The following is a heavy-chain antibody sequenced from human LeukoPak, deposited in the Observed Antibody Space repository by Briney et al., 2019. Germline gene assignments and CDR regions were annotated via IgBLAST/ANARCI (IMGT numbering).Heavy chain of an antibody. D-gene: IGHD3-16*01. J-gene: IGHJ6*02. CDR1: GFTFSGYD. Sequence: PGGSLRLSCAASGFTFSGYDMHWVRQATGKGLEWVSAIGTAGDTYYPGSVKGRFTISRENAKNSLCLQMNSLRAEDTAVYYCARVAEGEYYYGMEVWGQGTTVTVSS. CDR3: ARVAEGEYYYGMEV. CDR2: IGTAGDT. V-gene: IGHV3-13*01.